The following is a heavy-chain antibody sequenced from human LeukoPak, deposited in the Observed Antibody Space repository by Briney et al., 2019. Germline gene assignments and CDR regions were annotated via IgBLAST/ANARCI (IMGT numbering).Heavy chain of an antibody. CDR3: ATLTGGYGSGSNYYYYYMDV. J-gene: IGHJ6*03. V-gene: IGHV1-2*02. D-gene: IGHD3-10*01. CDR1: GYTFTGYY. CDR2: INPNSGGT. Sequence: GASVKVSCTASGYTFTGYYMHWVRQAPGQGLEWMGWINPNSGGTNYAQKFQGRVTMTRDTSISTAYMELSRLRSDDTAVYYCATLTGGYGSGSNYYYYYMDVWGKGTTVTVSS.